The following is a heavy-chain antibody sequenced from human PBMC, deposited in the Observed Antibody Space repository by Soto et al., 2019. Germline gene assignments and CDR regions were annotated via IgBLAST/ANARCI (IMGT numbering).Heavy chain of an antibody. CDR2: ISWNSGGI. CDR1: GFTFDDYA. J-gene: IGHJ3*02. CDR3: AKDVLAGYDAFDI. D-gene: IGHD6-19*01. V-gene: IGHV3-9*01. Sequence: DVQLVESGGGLVQPGRSLRLSCAASGFTFDDYAMHWVRQPPGKGLEWVSSISWNSGGIGYADSVKGRFTISRDNDKNSLYLHMNSLRAEDTDLYYCAKDVLAGYDAFDIWGQRTMVTVSA.